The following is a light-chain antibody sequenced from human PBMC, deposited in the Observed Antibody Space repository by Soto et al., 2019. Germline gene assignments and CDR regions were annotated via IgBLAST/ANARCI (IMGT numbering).Light chain of an antibody. CDR3: ISYTSSSNWV. J-gene: IGLJ3*02. V-gene: IGLV2-14*01. CDR2: EVS. CDR1: SSDVGGYNY. Sequence: QSALTQPASVSGSPGQSITISCTGTSSDVGGYNYVSWYQQHPGKAPKLMIYEVSNRPSGVSNRFSGSKSGNTASLTISGLQAEDEADYYCISYTSSSNWVFGGGTKLTV.